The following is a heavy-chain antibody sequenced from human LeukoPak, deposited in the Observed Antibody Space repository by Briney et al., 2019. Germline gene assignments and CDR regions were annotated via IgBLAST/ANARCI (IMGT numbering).Heavy chain of an antibody. D-gene: IGHD3-16*01. CDR3: ATDSFGGDWLDP. V-gene: IGHV1-69-2*01. CDR2: IDPEDGEI. Sequence: ASVKISCKASGHTFTDYYIHWVQQAPGKGLEWMGRIDPEDGEIIYAEKFQGRVTITADTSTDTAYMSLSSLRSEDTAVYYCATDSFGGDWLDPWGQGTLVTVSS. J-gene: IGHJ5*02. CDR1: GHTFTDYY.